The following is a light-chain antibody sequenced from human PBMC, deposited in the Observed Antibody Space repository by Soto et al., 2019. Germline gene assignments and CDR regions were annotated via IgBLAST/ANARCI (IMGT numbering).Light chain of an antibody. V-gene: IGLV2-8*01. J-gene: IGLJ2*01. CDR1: FNDVGGYNY. CDR3: SSYAGSNNLV. Sequence: QSALTQPPSASGSPGQSVTISCTGTFNDVGGYNYVSWYQQHPGKAPKVIIYEVYKRPSGVPDRFSGSKSGKTASLTVSGLQADDEADYYCSSYAGSNNLVFGGGTKVTVL. CDR2: EVY.